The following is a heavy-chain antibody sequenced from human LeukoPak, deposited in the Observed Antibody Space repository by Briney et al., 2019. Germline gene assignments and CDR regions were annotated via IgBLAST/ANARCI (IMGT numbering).Heavy chain of an antibody. Sequence: GGALRLSCAASGFTFSSYWMSWVRQAPGKGLEWVANIKQDGSEKYYVDSVKGRFTISRDNAKNSLYLQMNSLRAEDTAVYYCARDQRNDFWSGYYAYYYYNMDVWGQGTTVTVSS. J-gene: IGHJ6*03. D-gene: IGHD3-3*01. CDR2: IKQDGSEK. CDR1: GFTFSSYW. CDR3: ARDQRNDFWSGYYAYYYYNMDV. V-gene: IGHV3-7*01.